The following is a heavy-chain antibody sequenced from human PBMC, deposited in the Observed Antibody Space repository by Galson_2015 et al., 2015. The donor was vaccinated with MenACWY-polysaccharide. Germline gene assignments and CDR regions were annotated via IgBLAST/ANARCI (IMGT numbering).Heavy chain of an antibody. V-gene: IGHV3-74*01. CDR2: IKSDGSST. D-gene: IGHD5-12*01. J-gene: IGHJ4*02. Sequence: SLRLSCAASGFTFSTYWMHWVRQAPGKGLVWVSRIKSDGSSTSYADSVKGRFTNSRDNAKNTLYLQMNSLRAEDTAVYYCARGYSGYDWGQVSLVTVSS. CDR1: GFTFSTYW. CDR3: ARGYSGYD.